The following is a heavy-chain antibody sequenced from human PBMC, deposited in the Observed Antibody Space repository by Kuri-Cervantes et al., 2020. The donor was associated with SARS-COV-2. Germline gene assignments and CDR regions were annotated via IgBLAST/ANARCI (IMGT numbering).Heavy chain of an antibody. CDR2: INSDGSST. J-gene: IGHJ4*02. CDR3: TTGLRDYDFWSGYPIFDY. V-gene: IGHV3-74*01. Sequence: GESLKISCAASGFTFSSYWMHWVRQAPGKGLVWVSRINSDGSSTGYADSVKGRFTISRDDSKNTLYLQMNSLKTEDTAVYYCTTGLRDYDFWSGYPIFDYWGQGTLVTVSS. D-gene: IGHD3-3*01. CDR1: GFTFSSYW.